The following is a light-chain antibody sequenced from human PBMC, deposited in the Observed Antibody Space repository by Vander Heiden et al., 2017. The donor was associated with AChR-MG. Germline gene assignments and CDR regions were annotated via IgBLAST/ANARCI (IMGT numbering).Light chain of an antibody. J-gene: IGLJ3*02. V-gene: IGLV2-14*03. CDR2: DVS. CDR1: SHDVGGDNS. CDR3: SSYTSSSTRV. Sequence: QSALTQPASVSGSPGQPITIPCTGASHDVGGDNSVSWYQLPAAKAASLMLYDVSTRPSGVSNRFSVSKSGNTASLTISGLQAEDEADYYCSSYTSSSTRVFGGGTKLTVL.